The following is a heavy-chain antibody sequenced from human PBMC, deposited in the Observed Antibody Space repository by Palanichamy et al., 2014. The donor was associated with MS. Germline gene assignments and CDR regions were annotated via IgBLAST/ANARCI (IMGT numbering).Heavy chain of an antibody. CDR3: AREQDNSGRQTDSFDI. CDR2: SKSDGRSI. D-gene: IGHD3-10*01. V-gene: IGHV3-74*01. J-gene: IGHJ3*02. Sequence: EVQAGGVRGRLSSAWGALRLSCAASGFTFSRYWMHWVRQAPGKGLVWVSRSKSDGRSISYADSVKGRFTISRDNAKSTLYLQMNSLRVEDTAVYYCAREQDNSGRQTDSFDIWGQGTMVTVSP. CDR1: GFTFSRYW.